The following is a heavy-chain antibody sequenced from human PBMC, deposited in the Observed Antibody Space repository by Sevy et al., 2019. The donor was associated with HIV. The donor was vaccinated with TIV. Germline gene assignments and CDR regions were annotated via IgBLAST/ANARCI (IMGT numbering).Heavy chain of an antibody. CDR1: GFTFSSYG. D-gene: IGHD3-22*01. J-gene: IGHJ4*02. CDR3: VRDPSTYYYDSSGHRFDY. V-gene: IGHV3-33*01. CDR2: IWYDGSKK. Sequence: GGSLRLSCVASGFTFSSYGMHWVRQAPGKGLEWVAVIWYDGSKKYYADSVKGRFTISRDNSKNTLCLPMNSLRAEDTAVYYCVRDPSTYYYDSSGHRFDYWGQGPLVTVSS.